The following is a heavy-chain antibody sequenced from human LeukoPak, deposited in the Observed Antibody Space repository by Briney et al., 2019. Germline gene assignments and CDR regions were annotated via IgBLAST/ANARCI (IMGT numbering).Heavy chain of an antibody. Sequence: SGTLSLTCAVYGGSFSGYYWSWIRQPPGKGLEWIGEINHSGSTNYNPSLKSRVTMSVDTSKNQFSLKLSSVTAADTAVYYCARDFGYGDYFFDDWGQGTLVTVSS. CDR2: INHSGST. CDR3: ARDFGYGDYFFDD. J-gene: IGHJ4*02. CDR1: GGSFSGYY. D-gene: IGHD4-17*01. V-gene: IGHV4-34*01.